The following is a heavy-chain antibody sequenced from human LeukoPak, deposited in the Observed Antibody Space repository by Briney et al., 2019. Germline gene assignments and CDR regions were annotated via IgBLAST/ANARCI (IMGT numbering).Heavy chain of an antibody. CDR1: GFTFSRST. Sequence: GASVKVSCKASGFTFSRSTMQWVRQARGQRLEWIGWIVVVSGNTNYAQRFQDRVTITRDMSASTAYMELSSLRSEDTALYYCAVDRDCTSTSCYPYNFDSWGQGTLVTVSS. CDR3: AVDRDCTSTSCYPYNFDS. CDR2: IVVVSGNT. D-gene: IGHD2-2*01. V-gene: IGHV1-58*02. J-gene: IGHJ4*02.